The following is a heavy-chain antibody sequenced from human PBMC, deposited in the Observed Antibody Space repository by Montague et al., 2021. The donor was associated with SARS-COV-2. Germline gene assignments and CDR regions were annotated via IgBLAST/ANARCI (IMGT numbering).Heavy chain of an antibody. Sequence: SETLSLTCAVYGGSFSDYYWSWIRQPPGKGLEWIGEINHRGTSKYNTSLKSRVSISLDTSKNQFSLYLSYVTAADTAVYYCARGRQHFNMIVVVMTGGEYHFDYWGQGTLVAVSS. CDR3: ARGRQHFNMIVVVMTGGEYHFDY. CDR2: INHRGTS. J-gene: IGHJ4*02. D-gene: IGHD3-22*01. CDR1: GGSFSDYY. V-gene: IGHV4-34*01.